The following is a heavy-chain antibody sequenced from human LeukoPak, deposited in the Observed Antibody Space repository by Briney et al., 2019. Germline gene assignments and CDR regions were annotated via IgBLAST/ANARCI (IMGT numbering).Heavy chain of an antibody. J-gene: IGHJ6*02. D-gene: IGHD6-13*01. CDR3: AAGRPVHYYGMDV. CDR1: GGSISSSSYY. V-gene: IGHV4-39*01. CDR2: IYYSGST. Sequence: PSETLSLTCTVSGGSISSSSYYWGWIRQPPGKGLEWIGSIYYSGSTYYNPSLKSRVTISVDTSKNQFSLKVSPVTAADTAVYYCAAGRPVHYYGMDVWGQGTTVTVSS.